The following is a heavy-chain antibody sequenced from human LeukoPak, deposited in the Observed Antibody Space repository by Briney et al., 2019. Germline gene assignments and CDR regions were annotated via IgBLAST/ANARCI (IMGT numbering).Heavy chain of an antibody. CDR2: INHSGST. J-gene: IGHJ4*02. D-gene: IGHD1-14*01. Sequence: SETLSLTCAVYGGSFSGYYWSWIRQPPGKGLEWIGEINHSGSTNYNPSLKSRVTISVDTSKNQFSLKLSSVTAADTAVYYCARGSNPRYLDYWGQGTLVTVSS. V-gene: IGHV4-34*01. CDR1: GGSFSGYY. CDR3: ARGSNPRYLDY.